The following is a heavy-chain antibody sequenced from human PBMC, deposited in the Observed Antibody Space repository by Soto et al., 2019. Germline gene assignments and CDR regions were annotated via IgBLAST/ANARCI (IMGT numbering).Heavy chain of an antibody. CDR1: GGSLSSGGYY. V-gene: IGHV4-31*03. D-gene: IGHD5-12*01. J-gene: IGHJ4*02. CDR3: ARDTQRGYSGYFDS. CDR2: IYYSGST. Sequence: QVQLKESGPGLGKPSQTLSLSCPVSGGSLSSGGYYGSWIRRHPGKGLEWIGFIYYSGSTYYNPSLKSRVTISVDTSQNQFSLKLSSVTAADTAVYYCARDTQRGYSGYFDSWGQGTLVTVSS.